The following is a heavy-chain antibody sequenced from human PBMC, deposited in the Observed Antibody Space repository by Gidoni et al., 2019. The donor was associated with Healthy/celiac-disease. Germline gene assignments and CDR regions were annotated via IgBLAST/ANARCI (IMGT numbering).Heavy chain of an antibody. CDR1: GGSFRGYY. Sequence: QVQLQQWGAGLLKPSETLSLTCAVYGGSFRGYYWSWIRQPPGKGLEWIGEINHSGSTNYNPSLKSRVTISVDTSKNQFSLKLSSVTAADTAVYYCARGEKVAMTTVVRALDYWGQGTLVTVSS. D-gene: IGHD4-17*01. CDR3: ARGEKVAMTTVVRALDY. V-gene: IGHV4-34*01. CDR2: INHSGST. J-gene: IGHJ4*02.